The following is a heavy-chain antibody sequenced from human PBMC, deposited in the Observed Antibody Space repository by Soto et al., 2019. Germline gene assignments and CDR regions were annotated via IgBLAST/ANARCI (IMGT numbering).Heavy chain of an antibody. CDR2: INHSGST. CDR3: ARRVLIAARTFGLDYYYGMDV. D-gene: IGHD6-6*01. V-gene: IGHV4-34*01. Sequence: QVQLQQWGAGLLKPSETLSLTCAVYGGSFSGYYWSWIRQPPGKGLEWLGEINHSGSTNYNPSLKSRVTISVDTSKNQFSLKLSSVTAADTAVYYCARRVLIAARTFGLDYYYGMDVGGQGTTVTVSS. CDR1: GGSFSGYY. J-gene: IGHJ6*02.